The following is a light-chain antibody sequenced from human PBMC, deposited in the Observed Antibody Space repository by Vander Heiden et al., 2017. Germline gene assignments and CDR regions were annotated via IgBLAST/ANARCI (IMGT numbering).Light chain of an antibody. CDR1: SRRIASHY. V-gene: IGLV6-57*02. Sequence: FMLPQPPSVSESPGQTVPFSCTGCSRRIASHYVQWYQQRPGSAPTAVIYEKNQRPSGVPDRFSGSVDSSSNSASLTISGLTNEDEADYYCQSYDSSSVVFGGGTKLTVL. CDR2: EKN. J-gene: IGLJ2*01. CDR3: QSYDSSSVV.